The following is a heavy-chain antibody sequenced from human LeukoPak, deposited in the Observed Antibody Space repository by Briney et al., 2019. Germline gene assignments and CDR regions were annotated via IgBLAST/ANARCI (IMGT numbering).Heavy chain of an antibody. Sequence: SETLSLTCTVSGGSISNYYWSWIRQPPGKGLEWIGYISYSGSTNYNPSLKSRVTISVDTSKNQFSVKLSSVTAADTAVYYCARVGRGDYTWGSYSFDYWGQGTLVTVSS. CDR1: GGSISNYY. V-gene: IGHV4-59*01. CDR3: ARVGRGDYTWGSYSFDY. J-gene: IGHJ4*02. D-gene: IGHD3-16*01. CDR2: ISYSGST.